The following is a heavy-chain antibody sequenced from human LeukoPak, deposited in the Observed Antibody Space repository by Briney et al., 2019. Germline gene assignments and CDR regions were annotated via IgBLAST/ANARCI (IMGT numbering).Heavy chain of an antibody. CDR1: AFTFSSYS. CDR3: ARGDSSGWYPDPYYYYGMDV. D-gene: IGHD6-19*01. J-gene: IGHJ6*02. CDR2: ISSSISYI. V-gene: IGHV3-21*01. Sequence: GGSLRLSCAASAFTFSSYSMNWVRQAPGKGLEWVSSISSSISYIYYADSVKGRLTISRDNAKNSLYLQMNSLTAEDTAVYYCARGDSSGWYPDPYYYYGMDVWGQGTPVTVSS.